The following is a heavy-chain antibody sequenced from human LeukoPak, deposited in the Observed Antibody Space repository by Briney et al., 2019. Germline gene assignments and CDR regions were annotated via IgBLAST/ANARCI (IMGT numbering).Heavy chain of an antibody. D-gene: IGHD5-24*01. Sequence: SETLSLTCAVYGGSFSGYYWSWIRQPPGKGQEWIGEINHSGSTNYNPSLKSRVTISVDTSKNQFSLKLSSATAADTAVYYCASRVEMATTRDYWGQGTLVTVSS. CDR3: ASRVEMATTRDY. J-gene: IGHJ4*02. V-gene: IGHV4-34*01. CDR1: GGSFSGYY. CDR2: INHSGST.